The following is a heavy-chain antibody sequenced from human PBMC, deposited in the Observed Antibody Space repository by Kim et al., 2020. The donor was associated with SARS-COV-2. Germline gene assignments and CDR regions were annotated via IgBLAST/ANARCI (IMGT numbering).Heavy chain of an antibody. J-gene: IGHJ3*02. Sequence: NPSLKSRVTISVDTSKNQFSLKLSSVTAADTAVYYCASGGRVGAYDAFDIWGQGTMVTVSS. CDR3: ASGGRVGAYDAFDI. V-gene: IGHV4-59*09. D-gene: IGHD1-26*01.